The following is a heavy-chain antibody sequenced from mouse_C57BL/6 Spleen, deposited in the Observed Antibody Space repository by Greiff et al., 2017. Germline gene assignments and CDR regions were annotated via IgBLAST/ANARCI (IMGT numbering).Heavy chain of an antibody. Sequence: EVQLQQSGAELVRPGASVKLSCTASGFNIKDDYMHWVKQRPEQGLEWIGWIDPENGDTEYASKFQGKATITADTSSNTAYLQLSSLTSEDTAVYYCTFITTVHDYFDYWGQGTTLTVSS. D-gene: IGHD1-1*01. CDR1: GFNIKDDY. J-gene: IGHJ2*01. CDR2: IDPENGDT. V-gene: IGHV14-4*01. CDR3: TFITTVHDYFDY.